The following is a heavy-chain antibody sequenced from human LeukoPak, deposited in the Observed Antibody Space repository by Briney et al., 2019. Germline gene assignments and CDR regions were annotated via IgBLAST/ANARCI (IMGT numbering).Heavy chain of an antibody. CDR1: GYTFTDYY. D-gene: IGHD5-24*01. Sequence: ASVKVSCKASGYTFTDYYIHWVRQAPGQGLEWMGMFNPSGRSTRYAQKFQGRITMTRDTSTSAVYMELSSLRSEDTAVYYCASIDGYNYGGDLSYYFDYWGQGTLVTVSS. CDR3: ASIDGYNYGGDLSYYFDY. CDR2: FNPSGRST. V-gene: IGHV1-46*01. J-gene: IGHJ4*02.